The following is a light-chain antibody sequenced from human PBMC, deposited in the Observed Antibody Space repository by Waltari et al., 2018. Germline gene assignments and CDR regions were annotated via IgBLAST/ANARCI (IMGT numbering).Light chain of an antibody. CDR1: SSDVGGYNL. V-gene: IGLV2-23*02. J-gene: IGLJ1*01. CDR2: DVT. CDR3: CSFAGSISVFTV. Sequence: QSALTQFASVSGSPGQSITISCTGTSSDVGGYNLVSWYQQHPGRAPKLIICDVTKRPSGVANRFSGSKSGNTASLTISGLQAEDEADYYCCSFAGSISVFTVFGTGTTVTVL.